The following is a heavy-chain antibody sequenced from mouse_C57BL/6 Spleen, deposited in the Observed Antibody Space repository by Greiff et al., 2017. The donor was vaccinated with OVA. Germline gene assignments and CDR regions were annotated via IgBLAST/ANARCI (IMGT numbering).Heavy chain of an antibody. CDR3: ARDQGYGNYFDY. Sequence: EVKLVESGGGLVKPGGSLKLSCAASGFTFSSYAMSWVRQTPEKRLEWVATISDGGSYTYYPENVKGRFTISRDNAKNNLYLQISHLKSEDTSMYYCARDQGYGNYFDYWGQGTTLTVSS. J-gene: IGHJ2*01. V-gene: IGHV5-4*01. CDR1: GFTFSSYA. CDR2: ISDGGSYT. D-gene: IGHD2-1*01.